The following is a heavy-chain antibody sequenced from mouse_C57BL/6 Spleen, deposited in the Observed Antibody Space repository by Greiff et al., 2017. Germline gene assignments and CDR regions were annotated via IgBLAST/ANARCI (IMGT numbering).Heavy chain of an antibody. J-gene: IGHJ2*01. V-gene: IGHV1-82*01. CDR2: IYPGDGDT. D-gene: IGHD4-1*01. Sequence: VQLQESGPELVKPGASVKISCKASGYAFSSSWMNWVKQRPGKGLEWIGRIYPGDGDTNYNGKFQGKATLTADKSSSTAYMQLSSLTSEDSAVYFCARSGGTYFDYWGQGTTLTVSS. CDR3: ARSGGTYFDY. CDR1: GYAFSSSW.